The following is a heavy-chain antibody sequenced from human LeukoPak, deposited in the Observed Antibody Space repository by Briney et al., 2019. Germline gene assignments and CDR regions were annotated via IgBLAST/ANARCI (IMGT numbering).Heavy chain of an antibody. Sequence: GGSLRLSCAASGFTFSSYAMHWVRQAPGKGLEWVTVISYDESNEYFADSVKGRFTISRDNSKNTLYLQMSSLRAEDTAVYYCAKEEAADGDAFDIWGQGTMVTVSS. J-gene: IGHJ3*02. CDR2: ISYDESNE. V-gene: IGHV3-30*18. CDR3: AKEEAADGDAFDI. CDR1: GFTFSSYA. D-gene: IGHD6-13*01.